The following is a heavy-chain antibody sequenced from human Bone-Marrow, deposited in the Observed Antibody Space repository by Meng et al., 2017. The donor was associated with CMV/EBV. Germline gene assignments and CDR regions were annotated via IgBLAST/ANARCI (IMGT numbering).Heavy chain of an antibody. CDR2: IKSKTDGGTT. CDR1: GFTFSNAW. J-gene: IGHJ3*02. Sequence: GGSLRLSWAASGFTFSNAWMSWVRQAPGKGLEWVGRIKSKTDGGTTDYAAPVKGRFTISRDDSKNTLYLQMNSLKTEDTAVYYCTKDRRITIFGVVPDAFDIWGQGTMVTVSS. D-gene: IGHD3-3*01. V-gene: IGHV3-15*01. CDR3: TKDRRITIFGVVPDAFDI.